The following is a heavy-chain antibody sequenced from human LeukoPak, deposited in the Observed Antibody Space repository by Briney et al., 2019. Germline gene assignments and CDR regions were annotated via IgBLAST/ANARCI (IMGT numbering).Heavy chain of an antibody. CDR3: ARPRRSQLWFPGPHFDL. D-gene: IGHD5-18*01. CDR2: INHSGST. CDR1: GGSFSGYY. V-gene: IGHV4-34*01. J-gene: IGHJ2*01. Sequence: SETLSLTCAVYGGSFSGYYWSWIRQPPGKGLEWIGEINHSGSTNYNPSLKSRVAISVDTSKNQFSLKLSSVTAADTAVYYCARPRRSQLWFPGPHFDLWGRGTLVTVSS.